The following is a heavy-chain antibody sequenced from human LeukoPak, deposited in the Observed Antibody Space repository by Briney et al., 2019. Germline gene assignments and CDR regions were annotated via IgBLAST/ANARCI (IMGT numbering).Heavy chain of an antibody. CDR1: GFTFSNYG. V-gene: IGHV3-30*18. J-gene: IGHJ4*02. Sequence: GRSLRLSCAASGFTFSNYGIHWVRQAPGRGLEWVAVISYDATNEYYTDSVKGRFTISRDNSRNTLYLQMNSLRAEDTAVYYCAKDQDVAAAGTWGSIDYWGQGTLVTVSS. CDR3: AKDQDVAAAGTWGSIDY. CDR2: ISYDATNE. D-gene: IGHD6-13*01.